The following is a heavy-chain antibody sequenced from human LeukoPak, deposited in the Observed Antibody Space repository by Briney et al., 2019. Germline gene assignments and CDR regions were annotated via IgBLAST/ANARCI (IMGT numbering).Heavy chain of an antibody. Sequence: PSETLSLTCTVSGASVSGSPYYWGWIRQPPGKGLEWIGSIYSSGSTYYNASLQSRVTISVDTSKNQFSLRLSSVTAADTAVYYCARGGGGILTGFLFDYWGQGTLVTVPS. V-gene: IGHV4-39*07. CDR1: GASVSGSPYY. CDR3: ARGGGGILTGFLFDY. J-gene: IGHJ4*02. CDR2: IYSSGST. D-gene: IGHD3-9*01.